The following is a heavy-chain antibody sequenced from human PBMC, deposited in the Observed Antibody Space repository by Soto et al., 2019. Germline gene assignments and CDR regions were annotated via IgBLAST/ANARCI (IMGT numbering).Heavy chain of an antibody. V-gene: IGHV4-59*01. Sequence: QVQLQESGPGLVKPSETLSLTCTVSGGSISSYYWSWIRQPPGKGLEWIGYIYYSGITDYNPSLKRRATISVDTSKSQFPLKLSSVTAADTAVYYCARGGGVYYFDYWGQGPLVTVSS. CDR2: IYYSGIT. J-gene: IGHJ4*02. CDR1: GGSISSYY. D-gene: IGHD2-8*02. CDR3: ARGGGVYYFDY.